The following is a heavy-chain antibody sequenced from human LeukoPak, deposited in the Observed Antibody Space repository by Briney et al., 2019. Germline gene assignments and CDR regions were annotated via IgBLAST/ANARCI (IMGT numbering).Heavy chain of an antibody. J-gene: IGHJ5*02. V-gene: IGHV1-69*06. CDR3: ARAPSVYYYDSSGWFDP. D-gene: IGHD3-22*01. CDR1: GGTFSSYA. Sequence: GASVKVSCKASGGTFSSYAISWVRQAPGQGLEWMGGIIPIFGTANYAQKFQGRVTITADKSTSTAYMELSSLRSEDTAVYYCARAPSVYYYDSSGWFDPWGQGTLVTVSS. CDR2: IIPIFGTA.